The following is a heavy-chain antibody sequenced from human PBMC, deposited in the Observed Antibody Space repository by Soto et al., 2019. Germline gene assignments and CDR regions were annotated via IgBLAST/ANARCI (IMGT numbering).Heavy chain of an antibody. Sequence: GASVKVSCKASGYTFTSYGISWVRQAPGQGLEWMGWISAYNGNTNYAQKLQGRVTMTTDTSTSTAYMELRSLRSDDTAVYYCARDIVVVTAAIPIRYYYGMDVWGQGTRVTVSS. CDR2: ISAYNGNT. V-gene: IGHV1-18*04. D-gene: IGHD2-2*01. J-gene: IGHJ6*02. CDR3: ARDIVVVTAAIPIRYYYGMDV. CDR1: GYTFTSYG.